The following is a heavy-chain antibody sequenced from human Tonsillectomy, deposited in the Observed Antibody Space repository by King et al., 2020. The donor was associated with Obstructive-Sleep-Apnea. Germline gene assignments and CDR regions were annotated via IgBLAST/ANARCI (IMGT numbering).Heavy chain of an antibody. CDR1: GGSISSGDYY. J-gene: IGHJ4*02. CDR3: ARSDYFDTSGYLV. D-gene: IGHD3-22*01. V-gene: IGHV4-30-4*01. Sequence: QLQESGPGLVKPSQTLSLTCTVSGGSISSGDYYWSWIRQPPGKSLEWIGYIYYSGSTSYNPSLKSRLTISADTSKNQFSLKLSSVTAADTAVYYCARSDYFDTSGYLVWGQGTLVTVSS. CDR2: IYYSGST.